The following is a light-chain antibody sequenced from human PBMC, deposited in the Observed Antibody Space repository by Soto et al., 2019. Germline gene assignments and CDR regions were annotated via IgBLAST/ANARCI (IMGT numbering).Light chain of an antibody. V-gene: IGKV1-5*01. CDR1: QSITTW. J-gene: IGKJ4*01. CDR2: DVS. CDR3: QQSNSYST. Sequence: DLPITQSPFTVSASVEDSVPITCRASQSITTWLAWYQQRPGKAPKLLIYDVSSLQSGVPSRFSGSGSGTEFTLTISSLQPDDFGTYYCQQSNSYSTLRGGTKV.